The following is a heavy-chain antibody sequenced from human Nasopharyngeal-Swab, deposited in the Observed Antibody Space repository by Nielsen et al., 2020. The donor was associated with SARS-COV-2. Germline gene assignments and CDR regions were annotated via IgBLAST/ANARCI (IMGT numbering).Heavy chain of an antibody. D-gene: IGHD6-13*01. CDR3: AWSSSWYQTGYFDY. J-gene: IGHJ4*02. Sequence: GEALKISCKGSGYSFTSYWISWVRQMPGKGLEWMGIIYPGDSDTRYSPSFQGQVTISADKSISTAYLQWSSLKASDTAMYYCAWSSSWYQTGYFDYWGQGTLVTVSS. V-gene: IGHV5-51*01. CDR1: GYSFTSYW. CDR2: IYPGDSDT.